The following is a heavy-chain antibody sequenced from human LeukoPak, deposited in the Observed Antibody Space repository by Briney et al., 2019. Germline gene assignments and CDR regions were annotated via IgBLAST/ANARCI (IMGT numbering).Heavy chain of an antibody. V-gene: IGHV3-21*01. D-gene: IGHD3-3*01. Sequence: AGGSLRLSCAASGFTFSSYRMKWVRQAPGKGLEWASSISSSSSYIYYADSVKGRFTISRDNAKNSLYLQMNSLRAEDTAVYYCARDNTIFGVVRYYFDYWGQGTLVTVSS. J-gene: IGHJ4*02. CDR3: ARDNTIFGVVRYYFDY. CDR2: ISSSSSYI. CDR1: GFTFSSYR.